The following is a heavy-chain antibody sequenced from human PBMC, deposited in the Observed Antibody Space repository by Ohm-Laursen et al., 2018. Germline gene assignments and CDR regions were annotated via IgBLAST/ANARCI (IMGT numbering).Heavy chain of an antibody. Sequence: SLRLSCAASGFTFSSYSMNWVRQAPGKGLEWASYISSSSSTIYYADSVKGRFTISRDNAKNSLYLQMNSLRAEDTAVYYCARDGGYSSGWYDNWGQGTLVTVSS. J-gene: IGHJ5*02. CDR3: ARDGGYSSGWYDN. CDR1: GFTFSSYS. V-gene: IGHV3-48*01. CDR2: ISSSSSTI. D-gene: IGHD6-19*01.